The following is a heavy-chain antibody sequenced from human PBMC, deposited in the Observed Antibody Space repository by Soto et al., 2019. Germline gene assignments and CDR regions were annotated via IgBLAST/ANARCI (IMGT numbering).Heavy chain of an antibody. V-gene: IGHV3-30-3*01. CDR2: ISDDGNNK. Sequence: QVQLVESGGDVVQPGRSLRLSCAASGFTFSNFAMHWVRQAPGKGLEWLAVISDDGNNKHYADSVKGRLTISRDNSKNRLYLQMSSLKDEDTAIYYCAKDYRPSFTTGRRACGDWGQGTLVTVSS. CDR3: AKDYRPSFTTGRRACGD. J-gene: IGHJ4*02. D-gene: IGHD1-1*01. CDR1: GFTFSNFA.